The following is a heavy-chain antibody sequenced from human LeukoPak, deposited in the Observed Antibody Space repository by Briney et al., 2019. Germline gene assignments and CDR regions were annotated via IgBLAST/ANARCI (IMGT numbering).Heavy chain of an antibody. V-gene: IGHV1-2*02. Sequence: ASVKVSCKASGYTFTGCYMHWVRQAPGQGLEWMGWINPNSGGTNYAQKFQGRVTMTRDTSISTAYMELSRLRSDDTAVYYCARVRADMYYYGSGSYYMDYWGQGTLVTVSS. D-gene: IGHD3-10*01. J-gene: IGHJ4*02. CDR1: GYTFTGCY. CDR3: ARVRADMYYYGSGSYYMDY. CDR2: INPNSGGT.